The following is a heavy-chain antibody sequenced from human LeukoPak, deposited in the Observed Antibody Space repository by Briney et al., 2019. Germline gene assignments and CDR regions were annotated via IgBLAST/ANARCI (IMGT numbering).Heavy chain of an antibody. J-gene: IGHJ6*03. CDR3: ARGIPMVRGVMDYMDV. CDR1: GGSISSYY. CDR2: IYYSGST. V-gene: IGHV4-59*01. D-gene: IGHD3-10*01. Sequence: SETLSLTCTVSGGSISSYYWSWIRQPPGKGLEWIGYIYYSGSTNYNPSLKSRVTISVDTSKNQFSLKLSSVTAADTAVYYCARGIPMVRGVMDYMDVWGKGTTVTISS.